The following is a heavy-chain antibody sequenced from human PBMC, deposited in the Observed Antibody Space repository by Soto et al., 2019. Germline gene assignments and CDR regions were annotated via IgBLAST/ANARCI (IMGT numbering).Heavy chain of an antibody. CDR2: IYYSGST. CDR1: GGSISSYY. Sequence: PSETLSLTCTVSGGSISSYYWSWIRQPPGKGLEWIGYIYYSGSTNYNPSLKSQVTTSVDTSKNQFSLKLSSVTAADTAVYYCARDVSTGWLEPYYYYGMDVWGQGTTVTVSS. J-gene: IGHJ6*02. CDR3: ARDVSTGWLEPYYYYGMDV. D-gene: IGHD3-22*01. V-gene: IGHV4-59*01.